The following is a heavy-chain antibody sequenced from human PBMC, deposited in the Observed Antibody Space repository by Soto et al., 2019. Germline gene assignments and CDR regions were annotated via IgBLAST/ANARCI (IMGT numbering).Heavy chain of an antibody. CDR3: KREDDGMDV. Sequence: SETLSLTCAVSGSSLSPYYWGWVRQPPGQGLEWIGSIFHSGNAYYNPSLKSRVILSIDTSKNQFSLNLTAAIAADTAVYYCKREDDGMDVWGQGTTVTVSS. CDR1: GSSLSPYY. V-gene: IGHV4-38-2*02. J-gene: IGHJ6*02. CDR2: IFHSGNA.